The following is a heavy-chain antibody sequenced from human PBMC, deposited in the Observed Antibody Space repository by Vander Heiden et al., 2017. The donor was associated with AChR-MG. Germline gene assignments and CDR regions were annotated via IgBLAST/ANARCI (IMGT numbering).Heavy chain of an antibody. CDR1: GFPFRSHA. CDR3: AKDVGSVGWYSTFDN. D-gene: IGHD6-19*01. CDR2: IGGSGGST. J-gene: IGHJ4*02. Sequence: EAQLFESRGGFVQPGGSLRPSRPAPGFPFRSHAMSWVRQAPGKGLEWVSAIGGSGGSTYYADSVKGRFTISRDNSKNTLYLQMRSLRAEDTAVYYCAKDVGSVGWYSTFDNWGQGTLVTVSS. V-gene: IGHV3-23*01.